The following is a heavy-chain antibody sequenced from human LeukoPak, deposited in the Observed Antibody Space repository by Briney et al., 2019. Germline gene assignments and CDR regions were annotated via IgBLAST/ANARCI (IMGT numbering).Heavy chain of an antibody. D-gene: IGHD2/OR15-2a*01. CDR2: ISSSGSTI. J-gene: IGHJ4*02. Sequence: GALRLSCAASGFTFSDYYMSWIRQAPGEGLEWVSYISSSGSTIYYADSVKGRFTISRDNAKNSLYLQMNSLRAEDTAVYYCAREGPRGNSQFDYWGQGTLVTVSS. CDR1: GFTFSDYY. V-gene: IGHV3-11*04. CDR3: AREGPRGNSQFDY.